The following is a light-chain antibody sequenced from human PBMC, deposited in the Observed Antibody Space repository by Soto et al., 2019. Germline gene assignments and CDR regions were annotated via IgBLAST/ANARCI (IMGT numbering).Light chain of an antibody. CDR2: GAS. CDR1: QSVSSTY. J-gene: IGKJ5*01. CDR3: QQYGNSSPFT. Sequence: DIGLTQSPCTLSLSPGERATLSCRVRQSVSSTYLALYQQKPGQTPRLLIYGASSRATGNPDRLSGRWSGPDFTITISRLEPEDFVVYSCQQYGNSSPFTLGHRTRLEIK. V-gene: IGKV3-20*01.